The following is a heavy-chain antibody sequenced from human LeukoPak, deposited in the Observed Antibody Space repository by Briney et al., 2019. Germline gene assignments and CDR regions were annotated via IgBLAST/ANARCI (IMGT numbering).Heavy chain of an antibody. CDR1: GGSFSGYY. Sequence: KPSETLSLTCAVYGGSFSGYYWSWIRQPPGKGLEWIGEINHSGSTNYNPSLKSRVTISVDTSKNQFSLKLSSVTAADTAVYYCARARSCSGGSCYSGSYMDVWGKGTTVTVSS. CDR3: ARARSCSGGSCYSGSYMDV. D-gene: IGHD2-15*01. J-gene: IGHJ6*03. CDR2: INHSGST. V-gene: IGHV4-34*01.